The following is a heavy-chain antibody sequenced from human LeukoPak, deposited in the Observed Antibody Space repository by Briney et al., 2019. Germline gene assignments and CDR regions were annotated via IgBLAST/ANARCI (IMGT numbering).Heavy chain of an antibody. V-gene: IGHV3-21*01. D-gene: IGHD3-22*01. CDR3: AKDSGAYYYDSSGYYLDY. CDR2: ISSSSSYI. J-gene: IGHJ4*02. CDR1: GFTFSSYT. Sequence: GGSLRLSCAASGFTFSSYTMNWVRQAPGKGPEWVSAISSSSSYIYYADSVKGRFTISRDNSKNTLYLQMNSLRAEDTAVYYCAKDSGAYYYDSSGYYLDYWGQGTLVTVSS.